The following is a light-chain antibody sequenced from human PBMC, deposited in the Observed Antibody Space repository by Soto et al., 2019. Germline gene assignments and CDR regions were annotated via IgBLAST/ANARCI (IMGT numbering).Light chain of an antibody. CDR3: QQYYSWPRT. Sequence: DIVLTHCPCTLSLFPGERATLSCRASRTVRSSSLAWYQHKPGQAPRLLIYGASTRATGIPARFSGSGSGTEFTLTISSLQSEDFAVYYCQQYYSWPRTFGQGTKVDIK. V-gene: IGKV3-15*01. J-gene: IGKJ1*01. CDR1: RTVRSS. CDR2: GAS.